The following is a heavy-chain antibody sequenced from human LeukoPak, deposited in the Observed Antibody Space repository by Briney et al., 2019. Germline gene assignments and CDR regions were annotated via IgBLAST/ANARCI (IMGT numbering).Heavy chain of an antibody. CDR3: ARVWELSFDY. Sequence: PGGSLRLSCAASGFTVTTDHMSWVRQAAGKGLECVSVIYSAGSTSHADSVKGRFTISRDNSKNTVHLQMNSLRAEVTAVYYCARVWELSFDYWGQGTLVTVSS. J-gene: IGHJ4*02. CDR1: GFTVTTDH. V-gene: IGHV3-53*01. CDR2: IYSAGST. D-gene: IGHD1-26*01.